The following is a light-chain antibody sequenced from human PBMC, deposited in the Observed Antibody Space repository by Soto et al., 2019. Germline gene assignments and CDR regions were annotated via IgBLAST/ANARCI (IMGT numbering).Light chain of an antibody. CDR2: GAS. J-gene: IGKJ1*01. CDR3: QQYNNWPRT. Sequence: EIVMTQSPATLSVSPGARATLSCRASQSVSSNLAWYQQKPGQAPRLLIYGASTRATGIPARFSGSGSGTEFTLPISSLQSEDFSVYYCQQYNNWPRTFGQGTKVEIK. CDR1: QSVSSN. V-gene: IGKV3-15*01.